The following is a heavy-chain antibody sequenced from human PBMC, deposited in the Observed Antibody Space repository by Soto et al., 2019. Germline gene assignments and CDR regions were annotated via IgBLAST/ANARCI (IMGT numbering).Heavy chain of an antibody. CDR3: AMYDCTRTATYDNYYYGMDV. J-gene: IGHJ6*02. CDR1: GFTFSSYG. CDR2: ISYDGSNK. D-gene: IGHD3-22*01. Sequence: GGSLRLSCAASGFTFSSYGMHWVRQAPGKGLEWVAVISYDGSNKYYADSVKGRFTISRDNSKNTLYLQMNSLRAEDTAVYYCAMYDCTRTATYDNYYYGMDVWGQGTTVTVSS. V-gene: IGHV3-30*03.